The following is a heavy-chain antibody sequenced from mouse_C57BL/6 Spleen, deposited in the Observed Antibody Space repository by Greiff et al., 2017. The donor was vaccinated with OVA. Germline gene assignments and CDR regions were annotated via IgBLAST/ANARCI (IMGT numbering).Heavy chain of an antibody. Sequence: VQLKQSGAELVRPGASVTLSCKASGYTFTDYEMHWVKQTPVHGLEWIGAIDPETGGTAYNQKFKGKAILTADKSSSTAYMELRSLTSEDSAVYYCTTSSSFYAMDYWGQGTSVTVSS. J-gene: IGHJ4*01. CDR2: IDPETGGT. CDR1: GYTFTDYE. D-gene: IGHD1-1*01. V-gene: IGHV1-15*01. CDR3: TTSSSFYAMDY.